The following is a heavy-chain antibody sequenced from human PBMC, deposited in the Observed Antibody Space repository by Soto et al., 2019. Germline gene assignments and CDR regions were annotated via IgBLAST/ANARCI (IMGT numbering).Heavy chain of an antibody. CDR3: ARGMGPDPPLVVVPAAPDA. J-gene: IGHJ5*02. V-gene: IGHV4-31*03. CDR2: IYYSGST. Sequence: QVQLQESGPGLVKPSQTLSLTCTVSGGSISSGNYYWSWIRQHPGKGLEWIGYIYYSGSTYYNPHLKSRVTLSVDTSKNQFSLKVKSVTAADTAVYYCARGMGPDPPLVVVPAAPDAWGQGTLVTVSS. D-gene: IGHD2-2*01. CDR1: GGSISSGNYY.